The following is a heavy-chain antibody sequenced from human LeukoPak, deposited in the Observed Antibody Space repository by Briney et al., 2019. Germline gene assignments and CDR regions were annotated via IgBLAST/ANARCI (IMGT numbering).Heavy chain of an antibody. CDR1: GYTFTSYD. CDR3: AREWERYFDWLPTSVHDAFDI. J-gene: IGHJ3*02. CDR2: MNPNSGNT. V-gene: IGHV1-8*01. Sequence: GASVKVSCKASGYTFTSYDINWVRQATGQGLEWMGWMNPNSGNTGYAQKFQGRVTMTRNTSISTAYMELRSLRSDDTAVYYCAREWERYFDWLPTSVHDAFDIWGQGTMVTVSS. D-gene: IGHD3-9*01.